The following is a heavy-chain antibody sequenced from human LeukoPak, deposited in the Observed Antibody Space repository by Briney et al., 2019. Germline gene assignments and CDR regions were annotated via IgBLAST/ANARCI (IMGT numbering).Heavy chain of an antibody. J-gene: IGHJ4*02. V-gene: IGHV4-4*02. CDR2: IYQSGST. CDR3: ARAMIRGVDFDY. D-gene: IGHD3-10*01. Sequence: PSETLSLTCAVSGVSISSSNWWSWVRQPPGKVLEWIGEIYQSGSTNYNPSLKCRVTISLDKSKNQFSLKLKSVTAADTAVYYCARAMIRGVDFDYWGQGTLVTVSS. CDR1: GVSISSSNW.